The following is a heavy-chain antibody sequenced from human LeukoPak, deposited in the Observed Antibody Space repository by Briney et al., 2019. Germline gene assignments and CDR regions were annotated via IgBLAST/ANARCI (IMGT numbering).Heavy chain of an antibody. V-gene: IGHV3-21*01. CDR2: ISSSSSYI. J-gene: IGHJ5*02. Sequence: PGGSLRLSCAASGFTFSSYSMNWVRQAPGKGLVWVSSISSSSSYIYYADSVKGRFTISRDNAKNSLYLQMNSLRAEDTAVYYCARDPTNYYDSSGSLPASWFDPWGQGTLVTVSS. CDR3: ARDPTNYYDSSGSLPASWFDP. CDR1: GFTFSSYS. D-gene: IGHD3-22*01.